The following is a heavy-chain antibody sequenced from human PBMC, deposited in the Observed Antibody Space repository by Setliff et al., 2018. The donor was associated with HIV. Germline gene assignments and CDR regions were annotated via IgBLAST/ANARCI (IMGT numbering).Heavy chain of an antibody. Sequence: PSETLSLTCTVSGGSISSYCWNWIRQPPGKGPEWIGYIFASGSSLYNPSLQSRVSISIDTSKNQFSLKLSSVTAADTAVYYCARRIDNSGSLPAKNWFDTWGQGRLGTVSS. J-gene: IGHJ5*02. D-gene: IGHD3-10*01. CDR2: IFASGSS. V-gene: IGHV4-4*09. CDR3: ARRIDNSGSLPAKNWFDT. CDR1: GGSISSYC.